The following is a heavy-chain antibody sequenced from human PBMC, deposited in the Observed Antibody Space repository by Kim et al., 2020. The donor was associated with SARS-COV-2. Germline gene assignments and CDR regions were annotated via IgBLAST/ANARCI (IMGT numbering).Heavy chain of an antibody. V-gene: IGHV1-69*13. CDR3: AIQKFRDCSGGSCYTMYYFDY. CDR2: ILPIFGTA. J-gene: IGHJ4*02. Sequence: SVKVSCKASGGTFSSYAISWVRQAPGQGLEWMGGILPIFGTANYAQKFQGRVTITADESTSTAYMELSSLRSEDTAVYYCAIQKFRDCSGGSCYTMYYFDYWGQGTLVTVSS. D-gene: IGHD2-15*01. CDR1: GGTFSSYA.